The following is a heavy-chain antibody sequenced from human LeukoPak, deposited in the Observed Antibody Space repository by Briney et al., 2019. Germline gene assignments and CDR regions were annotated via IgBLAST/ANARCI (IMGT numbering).Heavy chain of an antibody. J-gene: IGHJ4*02. V-gene: IGHV3-30*18. CDR2: ISYDGSNK. CDR1: GFTFSSYG. D-gene: IGHD6-19*01. CDR3: AKMYTTGWYLDY. Sequence: GGSLRLSCAASGFTFSSYGMHRVRQAPGKGLEWVAVISYDGSNKYYADSVKGRCTISRDNSKNTLFLQMNSLRGEDTAVYFCAKMYTTGWYLDYWGQGTLVTVSS.